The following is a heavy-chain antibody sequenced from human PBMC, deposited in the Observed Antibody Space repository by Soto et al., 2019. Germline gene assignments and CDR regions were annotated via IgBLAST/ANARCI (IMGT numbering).Heavy chain of an antibody. CDR1: GFTFSSFW. D-gene: IGHD4-17*01. V-gene: IGHV3-74*01. CDR3: TRHGSGDYFLFDP. CDR2: ASPDGTST. Sequence: EVQLVESGGGLVQPGGSLRLSCAASGFTFSSFWMHWVRQAPGKGLEWVSRASPDGTSTSYADSVKGRFTISRDNAKNTVFMQMNSPRAEDTAVYYCTRHGSGDYFLFDPWGQGTLVTVSS. J-gene: IGHJ5*02.